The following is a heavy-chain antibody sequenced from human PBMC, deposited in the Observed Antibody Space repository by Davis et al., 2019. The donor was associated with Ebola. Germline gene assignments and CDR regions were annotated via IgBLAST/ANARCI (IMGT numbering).Heavy chain of an antibody. V-gene: IGHV3-7*03. J-gene: IGHJ4*02. Sequence: GGSLRLSCAASGFTFSGYWMTWVRQAPGKRLEWVANIKQDGSEKQYVDSVKGRFTISRDNAENSLYLQMSSLRADDTAMYYCARDLVYGGNAFFDYWGQGTLVSVSS. CDR3: ARDLVYGGNAFFDY. CDR2: IKQDGSEK. D-gene: IGHD4-23*01. CDR1: GFTFSGYW.